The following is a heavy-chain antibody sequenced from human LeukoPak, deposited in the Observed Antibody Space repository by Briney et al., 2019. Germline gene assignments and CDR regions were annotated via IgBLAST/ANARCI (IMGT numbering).Heavy chain of an antibody. CDR3: AIAAGWGLGY. CDR1: GFTSSRHW. D-gene: IGHD6-25*01. J-gene: IGHJ4*02. Sequence: PGGSLSLSCAVSGFTSSRHWMSWVRQTPEKGLEWVADIKEDASEENYVDSVKGRFTISRDNAKNSLYLQMNSLRAEDTAVYYCAIAAGWGLGYWGQGTLVTVSS. V-gene: IGHV3-7*01. CDR2: IKEDASEE.